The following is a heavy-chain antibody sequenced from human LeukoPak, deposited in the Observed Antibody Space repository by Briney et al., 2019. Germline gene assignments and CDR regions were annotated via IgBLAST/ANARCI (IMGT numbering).Heavy chain of an antibody. CDR2: INPNSGGT. CDR1: GYTFTGYY. D-gene: IGHD3-22*01. Sequence: ASVKVSCKASGYTFTGYYMHWVRQAPGQGLEWMGWINPNSGGTNYAQKFQGRVTMTRDTSISTAYMELSRLRSDDTAVYYCARVYYDSSAIPWFDPWGQGTLVTASS. V-gene: IGHV1-2*02. CDR3: ARVYYDSSAIPWFDP. J-gene: IGHJ5*02.